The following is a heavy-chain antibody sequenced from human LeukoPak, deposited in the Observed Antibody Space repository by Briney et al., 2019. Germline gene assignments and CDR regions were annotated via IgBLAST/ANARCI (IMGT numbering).Heavy chain of an antibody. CDR3: ARGPLLWFGEFEGIDP. CDR1: GGSFSGYY. J-gene: IGHJ5*02. Sequence: SETLSLTCAVYGGSFSGYYWSWIRQPPGKGLEWIGEGNHSGSTNYNPSLKSRVTISVDTSKNQFPLKLSSVTAADRAVYYWARGPLLWFGEFEGIDPWGQGTLVTV. V-gene: IGHV4-34*01. D-gene: IGHD3-10*01. CDR2: GNHSGST.